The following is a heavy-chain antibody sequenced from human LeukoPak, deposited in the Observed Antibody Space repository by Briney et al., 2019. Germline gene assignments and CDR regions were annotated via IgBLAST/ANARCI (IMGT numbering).Heavy chain of an antibody. Sequence: PGRSLRLSCAASGFTFSSYGMHWVRQAPGKGLECVAVISYDGNYKYYADSVKGRFTISRDNSKNTLYLQMNSLRAEDTAVYYCAKGPYYYGSGSTRVQGGQIYYFDYWGQGIMVTVSS. CDR3: AKGPYYYGSGSTRVQGGQIYYFDY. J-gene: IGHJ4*02. CDR1: GFTFSSYG. CDR2: ISYDGNYK. D-gene: IGHD3-10*01. V-gene: IGHV3-30*18.